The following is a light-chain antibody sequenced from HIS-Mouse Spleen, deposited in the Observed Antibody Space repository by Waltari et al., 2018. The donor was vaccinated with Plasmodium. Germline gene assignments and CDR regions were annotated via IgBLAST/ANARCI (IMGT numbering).Light chain of an antibody. CDR2: GAS. J-gene: IGKJ3*01. CDR1: QSVSSN. V-gene: IGKV3-15*01. Sequence: EIVMTQSPATLSVSPGERATLSCRASQSVSSNLAWYQQKPGQAPRLLIYGASTRATGIPARFSVSGSGTEFTLTISSLQSEDVAVYYCQQYNNWSFTFGPGTKVDIK. CDR3: QQYNNWSFT.